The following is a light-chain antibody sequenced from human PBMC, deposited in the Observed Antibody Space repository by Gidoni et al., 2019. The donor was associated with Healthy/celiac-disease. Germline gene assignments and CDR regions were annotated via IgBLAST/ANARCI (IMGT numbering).Light chain of an antibody. V-gene: IGKV3-20*01. J-gene: IGKJ1*01. CDR1: QSVSSGY. CDR3: QQYGSSPRT. Sequence: IVLTQSPGTLSLSPGERATLSCRASQSVSSGYLAWDQQKPGQAPRLLIYGASSRATGIPDRFSGSGSGTDFTLTISRLEPEDFAVYYCQQYGSSPRTFGQGTKVEIK. CDR2: GAS.